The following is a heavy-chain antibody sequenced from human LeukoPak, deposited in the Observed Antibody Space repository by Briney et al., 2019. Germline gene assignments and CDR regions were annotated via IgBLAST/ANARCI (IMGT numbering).Heavy chain of an antibody. CDR1: GFTFSSYA. CDR2: ISGSGGST. CDR3: ARVGDYSSSSAWFDP. D-gene: IGHD6-6*01. V-gene: IGHV3-23*01. Sequence: GGSLRLSCAASGFTFSSYAMSWVRQAPGKGLEWVSAISGSGGSTYYADSVKGRFTISRDNSKNSLYLQMNSLRAEDTAVYYCARVGDYSSSSAWFDPWGQGTLVTVSS. J-gene: IGHJ5*02.